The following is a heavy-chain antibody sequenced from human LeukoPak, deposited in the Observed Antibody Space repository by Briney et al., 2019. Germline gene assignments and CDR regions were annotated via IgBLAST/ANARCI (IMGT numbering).Heavy chain of an antibody. J-gene: IGHJ4*02. CDR3: ATDLTHRDSSSWYYFDY. D-gene: IGHD6-13*01. Sequence: ASVKVSCKVSGYTLTELSIHWVRQAPGKGLEWMGGFDPEDGETIYARKFQGRVTMTEDTSTDTAYMELSSLRSEDTAVYYCATDLTHRDSSSWYYFDYWGQGTLVTVSS. CDR1: GYTLTELS. V-gene: IGHV1-24*01. CDR2: FDPEDGET.